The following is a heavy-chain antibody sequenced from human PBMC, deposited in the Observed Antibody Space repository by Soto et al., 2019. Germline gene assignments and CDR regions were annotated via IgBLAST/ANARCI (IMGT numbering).Heavy chain of an antibody. J-gene: IGHJ4*02. CDR2: INPGGGST. CDR1: GYTFTSYY. V-gene: IGHV1-46*01. Sequence: ASVKVSCKASGYTFTSYYMHWVRQAPGQGLEWLGIINPGGGSTNYAQKFQGRVTMTRDTSTSTVYMELSSLRSEDTAVYYCARGVIPAAGTPLGYWAQGTLVTVYS. D-gene: IGHD6-13*01. CDR3: ARGVIPAAGTPLGY.